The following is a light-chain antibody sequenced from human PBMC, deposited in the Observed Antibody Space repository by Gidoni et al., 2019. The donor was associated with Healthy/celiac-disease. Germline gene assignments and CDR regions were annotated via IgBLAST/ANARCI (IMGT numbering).Light chain of an antibody. J-gene: IGKJ5*01. CDR3: QQYYSTPIT. Sequence: DIVMTQSPDSLAVSLGERATIKCKSSQSVLYRSNNKNCLAWYQQKPGQPPKLLIYWASTRESGVPDRFSGGGSGADFTLTISSLQAEDVAVYYCQQYYSTPITFGRGTRLEIK. V-gene: IGKV4-1*01. CDR2: WAS. CDR1: QSVLYRSNNKNC.